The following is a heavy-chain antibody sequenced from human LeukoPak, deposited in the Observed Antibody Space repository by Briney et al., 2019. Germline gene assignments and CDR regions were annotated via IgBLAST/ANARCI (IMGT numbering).Heavy chain of an antibody. CDR3: ASGRPEGFDY. CDR2: ISSSSSYI. CDR1: GFTFSSYA. D-gene: IGHD1-14*01. Sequence: GGSLRLSCAASGFTFSSYAMSWVRQAPGKGLEWVSSISSSSSYIYYADSVKGRFTISRDNAKNSLYLQMNSLRAEDTAVYYCASGRPEGFDYWGQGTLVTVSS. J-gene: IGHJ4*02. V-gene: IGHV3-21*01.